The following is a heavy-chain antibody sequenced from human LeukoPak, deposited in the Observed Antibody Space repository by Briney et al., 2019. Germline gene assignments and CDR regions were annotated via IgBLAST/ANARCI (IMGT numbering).Heavy chain of an antibody. J-gene: IGHJ4*02. V-gene: IGHV5-51*01. CDR3: ARVIAAAGKFDY. D-gene: IGHD6-13*01. Sequence: GESLKISCKSSTDTFTGYWIGWVRQMPGKGLEWMGIIYPGDSDTRYSPSFQGQVTISADKSISTAYLQWSSLKASDTAMYYCARVIAAAGKFDYWGQGTLVTVSS. CDR2: IYPGDSDT. CDR1: TDTFTGYW.